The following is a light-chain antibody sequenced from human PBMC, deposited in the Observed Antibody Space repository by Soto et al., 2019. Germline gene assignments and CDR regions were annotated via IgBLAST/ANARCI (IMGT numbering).Light chain of an antibody. Sequence: IVLTQSQKPLSLSPGDRATLPCRASPGITSAFLAWYRRKPGQAPRLLIYGASTRPTGIPDRFTGSGSGTDFTLTISRLEPEDFAVYYCQEYGSSLALTFGGGTKVEI. CDR3: QEYGSSLALT. CDR2: GAS. CDR1: PGITSAF. J-gene: IGKJ4*01. V-gene: IGKV3-20*01.